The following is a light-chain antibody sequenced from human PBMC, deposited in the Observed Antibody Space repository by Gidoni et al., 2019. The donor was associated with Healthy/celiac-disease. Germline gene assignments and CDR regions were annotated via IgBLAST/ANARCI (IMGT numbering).Light chain of an antibody. CDR1: SSNIGSNT. J-gene: IGLJ2*01. CDR3: AAWDDSLNGRV. CDR2: SNN. Sequence: QSVLTQPPSASGTPGPRVTNSCSGSSSNIGSNTVNWYQQLPGTAPKLLIYSNNQRPSGVPDRFSGSKSGTSASLAISGLQSEDEADYYCAAWDDSLNGRVFGGGTKLTVL. V-gene: IGLV1-44*01.